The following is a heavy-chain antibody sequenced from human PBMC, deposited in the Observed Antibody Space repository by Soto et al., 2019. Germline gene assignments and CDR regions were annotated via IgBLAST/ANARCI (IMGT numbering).Heavy chain of an antibody. CDR1: VFTFISYW. CDR2: IKQDGSEK. J-gene: IGHJ6*02. Sequence: PGWSLRLSCAASVFTFISYWMSWVRQAPGKGLEWVANIKQDGSEKYYVDSVKGRFTISRDNAKNSLYLQMNSLRAEDTAVYYCARDTYSSGWYQGYYYGMDVWGQGTTVTVSS. D-gene: IGHD6-19*01. V-gene: IGHV3-7*03. CDR3: ARDTYSSGWYQGYYYGMDV.